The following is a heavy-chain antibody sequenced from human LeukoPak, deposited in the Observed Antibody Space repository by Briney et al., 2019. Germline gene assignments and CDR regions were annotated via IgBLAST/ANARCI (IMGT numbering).Heavy chain of an antibody. CDR1: GYSVTSNW. D-gene: IGHD6-19*01. CDR3: ARHPSYTSGWPLDY. CDR2: IYPDDSGT. V-gene: IGHV5-51*01. J-gene: IGHJ4*02. Sequence: GESLKISCKGSGYSVTSNWIGWVRQMPGRGLEWMGIIYPDDSGTRYSPSFQGQVTISADKSINTAYLQWSSLKASDTAMYYCARHPSYTSGWPLDYWGQGALVTVSS.